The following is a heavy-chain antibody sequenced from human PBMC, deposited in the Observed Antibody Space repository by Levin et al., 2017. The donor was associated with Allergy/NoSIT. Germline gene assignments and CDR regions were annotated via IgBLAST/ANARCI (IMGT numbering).Heavy chain of an antibody. Sequence: GESLKISCKASGYTFTGYYMHWVRQAPGQGLEWMGWINPNSGGTNYAQKFQGRVTMTRDTSISTAYMELSRLRSDDTAVYYCARVGSGGYPFDYWGQGTLVTVSS. CDR3: ARVGSGGYPFDY. CDR2: INPNSGGT. CDR1: GYTFTGYY. D-gene: IGHD6-19*01. V-gene: IGHV1-2*02. J-gene: IGHJ4*02.